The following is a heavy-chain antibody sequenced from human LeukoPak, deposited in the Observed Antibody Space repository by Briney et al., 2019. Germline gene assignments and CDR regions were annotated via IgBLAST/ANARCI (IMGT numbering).Heavy chain of an antibody. V-gene: IGHV3-30*02. Sequence: AGGSLRLSCAASGFNFTSYGMHWVRQAPGKGLEWVAFIRYDGSNKKYADSVKGRFTISRDNAKNSLYLQMNSLRAEDTALYYCAKSGTQFGELSGAFDIWGQGTMVTVSS. D-gene: IGHD3-10*01. CDR3: AKSGTQFGELSGAFDI. CDR1: GFNFTSYG. J-gene: IGHJ3*02. CDR2: IRYDGSNK.